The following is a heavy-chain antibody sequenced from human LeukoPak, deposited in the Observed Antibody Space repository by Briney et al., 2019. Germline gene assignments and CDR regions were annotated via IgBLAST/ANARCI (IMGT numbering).Heavy chain of an antibody. V-gene: IGHV4-4*02. D-gene: IGHD3-16*02. J-gene: IGHJ5*02. Sequence: SETLSLTCAVSGGSISSNNWWIWVRQSPEKGLEWIGEIYHDGSTNYNPSLKSRVTISMDKSKNQLSLKLNFVTAADTAVYYCARDIWARYDYVWGSYRTNNWFDPWGQGTLVTVSS. CDR2: IYHDGST. CDR1: GGSISSNNW. CDR3: ARDIWARYDYVWGSYRTNNWFDP.